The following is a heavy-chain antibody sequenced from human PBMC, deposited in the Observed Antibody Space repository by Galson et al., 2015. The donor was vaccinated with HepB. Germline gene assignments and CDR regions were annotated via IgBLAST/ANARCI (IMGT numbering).Heavy chain of an antibody. D-gene: IGHD3-3*01. CDR3: ARVFLEYYGMDV. CDR1: GFTFSSYG. CDR2: IWYDGSNK. J-gene: IGHJ6*02. Sequence: SLRLSCAASGFTFSSYGMHWVRQAPGKGLEWVAVIWYDGSNKYYADSVKGRFTISRDNSKNTLYLQMNSLRAEDTAVYYCARVFLEYYGMDVWGQGTTVTVSS. V-gene: IGHV3-33*01.